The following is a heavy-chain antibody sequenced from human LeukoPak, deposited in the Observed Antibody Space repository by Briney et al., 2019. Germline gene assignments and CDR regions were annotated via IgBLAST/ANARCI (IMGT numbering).Heavy chain of an antibody. CDR2: INPNSGGT. D-gene: IGHD2-2*01. CDR3: ARGTQYQLLSLFFDY. CDR1: GYTFTVYY. Sequence: ASVTVSCTASGYTFTVYYMHWVRQAPGQGLEWMGWINPNSGGTNYAQKFQGRVTMTRDTAISTAYMELSRLRSDDTAVYYCARGTQYQLLSLFFDYWGQGTLVTVSS. V-gene: IGHV1-2*02. J-gene: IGHJ4*02.